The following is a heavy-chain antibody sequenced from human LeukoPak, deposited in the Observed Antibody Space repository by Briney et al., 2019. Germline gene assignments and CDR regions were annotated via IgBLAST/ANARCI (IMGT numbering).Heavy chain of an antibody. CDR3: ATDRKVGTRDPRFNY. V-gene: IGHV3-7*01. CDR1: GFTFSDYW. Sequence: GGSLRLSCSASGFTFSDYWMMWVRQAPGKGLEWVGNIRQDDSEKNYVDSVKGRFTISRDNAKSSLYLQMNSLRAEDTAIYYCATDRKVGTRDPRFNYWGQGTLVTVSS. J-gene: IGHJ4*02. D-gene: IGHD4-23*01. CDR2: IRQDDSEK.